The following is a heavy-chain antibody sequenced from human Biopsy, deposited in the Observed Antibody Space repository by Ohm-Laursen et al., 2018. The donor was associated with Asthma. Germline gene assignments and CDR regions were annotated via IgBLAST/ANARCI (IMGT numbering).Heavy chain of an antibody. D-gene: IGHD2-15*01. CDR3: ASQTYCSGSSSINNYYYALDV. V-gene: IGHV1-69*13. Sequence: SVTVSCPTSAGTFSNYAISWVRQAPGHGLEWMGGIIPMFGTTNYAQKFQGRVTITADESTSTDYMELSSLRSDDTAVDYRASQTYCSGSSSINNYYYALDVWGQGTTVTVSS. J-gene: IGHJ6*02. CDR1: AGTFSNYA. CDR2: IIPMFGTT.